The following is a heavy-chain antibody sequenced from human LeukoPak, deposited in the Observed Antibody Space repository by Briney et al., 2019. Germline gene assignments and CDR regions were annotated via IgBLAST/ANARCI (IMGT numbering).Heavy chain of an antibody. J-gene: IGHJ4*02. Sequence: WASVEVSCKASGSTFTSYHFHWVRQAPGQGLEWMGIINPRGGSTDYAPKFQGRITMTRDTSRSTVYMELTSLRSEDTAVYYCASRGITTKGKEQRYSGYPDYWGQGTLVTVSS. CDR1: GSTFTSYH. D-gene: IGHD5-12*01. CDR2: INPRGGST. V-gene: IGHV1-46*01. CDR3: ASRGITTKGKEQRYSGYPDY.